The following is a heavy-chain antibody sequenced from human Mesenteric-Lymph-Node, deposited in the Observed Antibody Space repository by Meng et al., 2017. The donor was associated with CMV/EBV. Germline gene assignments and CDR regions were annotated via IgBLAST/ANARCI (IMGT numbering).Heavy chain of an antibody. CDR3: ARETVDYNFPRYFDY. CDR2: ISAYNGNT. J-gene: IGHJ4*02. CDR1: GYTFTSYG. D-gene: IGHD1-20*01. Sequence: ASVKVSCKASGYTFTSYGISWVRQAPGQGLEWMGWISAYNGNTNYAQKLQGRVTMTTDTSTSTAYMELRSLRSDDTAVYYCARETVDYNFPRYFDYWGQGRLVTVSS. V-gene: IGHV1-18*01.